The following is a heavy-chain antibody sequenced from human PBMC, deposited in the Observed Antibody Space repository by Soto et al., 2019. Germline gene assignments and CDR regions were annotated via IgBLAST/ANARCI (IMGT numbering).Heavy chain of an antibody. CDR3: ARVRMVRGYYFMDV. D-gene: IGHD3-10*01. CDR2: IYYSGST. CDR1: GGSISSGGYY. Sequence: SETLSLTCTVSGGSISSGGYYWSWIRQLPGKGLEWIGYIYYSGSTYYNPSLKSRATMSVATSKMQFSLKLTSVTVADTAVYYCARVRMVRGYYFMDVWGKGTTVTVSS. J-gene: IGHJ6*03. V-gene: IGHV4-31*03.